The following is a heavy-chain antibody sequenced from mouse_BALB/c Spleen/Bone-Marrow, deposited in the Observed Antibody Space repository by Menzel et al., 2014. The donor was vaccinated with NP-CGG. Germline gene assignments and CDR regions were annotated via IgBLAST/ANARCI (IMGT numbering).Heavy chain of an antibody. CDR2: IDPANGNT. D-gene: IGHD1-1*01. CDR3: APYYYGSSSFAY. J-gene: IGHJ3*01. V-gene: IGHV14-3*02. Sequence: VQLQQSGAELVKPGASVKLSCTASGFNIKDTYMHWVKQRPEQGLEWIGRIDPANGNTKYDPKFQGKATITADTSSNTAYLQLSSLTSEDTAVYYCAPYYYGSSSFAYWVQGTLVTVSA. CDR1: GFNIKDTY.